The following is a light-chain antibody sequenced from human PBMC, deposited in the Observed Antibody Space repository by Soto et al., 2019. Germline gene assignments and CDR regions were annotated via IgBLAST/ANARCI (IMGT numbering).Light chain of an antibody. CDR1: SSDFGGYNY. V-gene: IGLV2-14*01. CDR3: SPYTSSSTPYV. Sequence: QSALTQPASVSGSPGQSITISCTGTSSDFGGYNYVSWYQQHPGKAPKLMIYDVSNRPSGVSNRFSGSKSGNTASLTISGLQAEDEADYYCSPYTSSSTPYVFGTGTKVTVL. J-gene: IGLJ1*01. CDR2: DVS.